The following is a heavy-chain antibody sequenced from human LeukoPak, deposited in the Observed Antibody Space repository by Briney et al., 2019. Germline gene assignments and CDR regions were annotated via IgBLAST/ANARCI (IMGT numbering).Heavy chain of an antibody. J-gene: IGHJ5*02. Sequence: SETLSLTCAVYGGSFSGYYWSWIRQPPGKGLEWIGEINHSGSTNYNPSLKSRVTISVDTSKNQFSLKLSSVTAADTAVYYCARGGWGHDYGDYQYWFDPWGQGTWSPSPQ. CDR2: INHSGST. CDR1: GGSFSGYY. D-gene: IGHD4-17*01. CDR3: ARGGWGHDYGDYQYWFDP. V-gene: IGHV4-34*01.